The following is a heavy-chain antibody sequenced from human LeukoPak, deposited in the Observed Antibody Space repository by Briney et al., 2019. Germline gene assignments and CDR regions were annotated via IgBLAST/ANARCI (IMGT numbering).Heavy chain of an antibody. Sequence: SETLSLTCAVYGGSFDGYYWSWIRQPPGKGLEWIGSIYYSGSTYYKPSLKSRVTISADTSKSQFSLKLTAVTAADTAVYYCARDQCVDYWGQGTLVTVSS. V-gene: IGHV4-34*01. CDR3: ARDQCVDY. CDR2: IYYSGST. CDR1: GGSFDGYY. D-gene: IGHD5/OR15-5a*01. J-gene: IGHJ4*02.